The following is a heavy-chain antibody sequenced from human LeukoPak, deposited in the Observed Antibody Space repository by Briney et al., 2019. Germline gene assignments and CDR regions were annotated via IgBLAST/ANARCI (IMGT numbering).Heavy chain of an antibody. CDR3: ATNKDWAEAD. CDR1: DGSIRTYY. V-gene: IGHV4-59*03. CDR2: IYYRGDI. D-gene: IGHD3/OR15-3a*01. J-gene: IGHJ4*02. Sequence: SETLSLTCSVSDGSIRTYYWSWIRQSPGQGLEWVGNIYYRGDINYNPSLKSRVIISIDTSKNQFSLKVTSLTAADTAVYYCATNKDWAEADWGQGTLVIVSS.